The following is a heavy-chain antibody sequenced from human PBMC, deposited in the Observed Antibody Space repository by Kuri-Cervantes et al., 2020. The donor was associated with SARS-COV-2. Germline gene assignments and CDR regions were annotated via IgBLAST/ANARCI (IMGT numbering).Heavy chain of an antibody. CDR2: VHNSGST. CDR1: GASITHHY. CDR3: AGASFGLVGACDY. D-gene: IGHD3/OR15-3a*01. Sequence: ESLKISCTVSGASITHHYWSWMRQPPGKGLEWIGYVHNSGSTSFSPSLRSRATMSIDTFMSQFSLKLYSVTAADTAIYYCAGASFGLVGACDYWGHGTLVTVSS. V-gene: IGHV4-59*11. J-gene: IGHJ4*01.